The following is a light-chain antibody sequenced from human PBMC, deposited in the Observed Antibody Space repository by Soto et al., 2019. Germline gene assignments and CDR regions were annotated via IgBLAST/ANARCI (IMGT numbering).Light chain of an antibody. CDR3: CSYAGSSTFYV. J-gene: IGLJ1*01. CDR1: SSDVGSYNL. V-gene: IGLV2-23*01. Sequence: QSVLTQPASVSGSPGQSITISCTGTSSDVGSYNLGSWYQQHPGKAPKLMIYEGSKRPSGVSNRFSGSKSGNTASLTISGLQAEDEADYYCCSYAGSSTFYVFGTGTKLTVL. CDR2: EGS.